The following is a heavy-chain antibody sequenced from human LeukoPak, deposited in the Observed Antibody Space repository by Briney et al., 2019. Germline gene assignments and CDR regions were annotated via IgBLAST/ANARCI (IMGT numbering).Heavy chain of an antibody. CDR1: GYTFTSYG. CDR2: ISAYNGNT. D-gene: IGHD3-22*01. V-gene: IGHV1-18*01. Sequence: ASVKVSCKASGYTFTSYGISWVRQAPGQGLEWMGWISAYNGNTNYAQKLQGRVTMTTDTSTSTAYMELRSLRSDDTAVYYCARAPRYYYDSSGYYYDYWGQGTLVTASS. J-gene: IGHJ4*02. CDR3: ARAPRYYYDSSGYYYDY.